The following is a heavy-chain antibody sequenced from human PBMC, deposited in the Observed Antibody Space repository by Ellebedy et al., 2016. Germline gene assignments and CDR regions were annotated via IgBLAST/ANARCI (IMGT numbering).Heavy chain of an antibody. CDR2: ITGSGDRT. V-gene: IGHV3-23*01. D-gene: IGHD6-19*01. CDR3: AKCRHINGCLLDY. Sequence: GGSLRLSCPAPGFTFSSHAMSWVRQAPGKGPEWVSTITGSGDRTNYSDSVKCRFTSSRDSSKNTLYLHMDSLRAEDTAIYYFAKCRHINGCLLDYWGQGTLVTVSS. CDR1: GFTFSSHA. J-gene: IGHJ4*02.